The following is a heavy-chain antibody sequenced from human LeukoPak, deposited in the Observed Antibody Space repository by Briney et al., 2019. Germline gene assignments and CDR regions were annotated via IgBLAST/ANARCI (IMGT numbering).Heavy chain of an antibody. CDR2: IHNSGST. D-gene: IGHD3-10*01. Sequence: SQTLSLTCTVSGGSISSYFYSWIRLPPGNGLEWIGFIHNSGSTNYNPSLKSRVTISVDTSKNQFYLELSSVAAADTAMYYCAGSYSPPLFDDWGQGTLVTVSS. J-gene: IGHJ4*02. CDR3: AGSYSPPLFDD. CDR1: GGSISSYF. V-gene: IGHV4-59*01.